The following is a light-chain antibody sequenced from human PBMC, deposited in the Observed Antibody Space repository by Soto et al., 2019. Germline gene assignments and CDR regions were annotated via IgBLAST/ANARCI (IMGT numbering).Light chain of an antibody. CDR3: SSYSTTSTLV. CDR2: EVN. V-gene: IGLV2-14*01. J-gene: IGLJ1*01. Sequence: SALTRPASVSGSPGQSVTISCTGASSDVGGNDYVSSYQQHPGKAPKLILYEVNNRPSGVSNHFSGSKSGNTASLIISGLQADDEADYYCSSYSTTSTLVFGSGTKLTVL. CDR1: SSDVGGNDY.